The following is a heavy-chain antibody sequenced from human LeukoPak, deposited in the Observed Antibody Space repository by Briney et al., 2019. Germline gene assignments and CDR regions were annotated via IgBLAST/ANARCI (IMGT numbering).Heavy chain of an antibody. Sequence: PGRSLRLSCAASGFTFSSYAMHWVRQAPGKGLEWVAVISYDGSNKYYADSVKGRFTISRDNSKNTLYLQMNSLRAEDTAVYYCAKECDYGSGSYSCFDYWGQGTLVTVSS. CDR2: ISYDGSNK. J-gene: IGHJ4*02. D-gene: IGHD3-10*01. CDR3: AKECDYGSGSYSCFDY. V-gene: IGHV3-30-3*01. CDR1: GFTFSSYA.